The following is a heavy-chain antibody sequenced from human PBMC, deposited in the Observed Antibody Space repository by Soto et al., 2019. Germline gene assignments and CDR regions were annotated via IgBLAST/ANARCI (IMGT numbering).Heavy chain of an antibody. Sequence: SETQSLTCTVSGGSISSSSYYWGWIRQPPGKGLEWIGSIYYSGSTYYNPSLKSRVTISVDTSKNQFSLKLSSVTAADTAVYYCARVSGYDLAVDYWGQGTLVTVSS. CDR3: ARVSGYDLAVDY. J-gene: IGHJ4*02. V-gene: IGHV4-39*01. D-gene: IGHD5-12*01. CDR1: GGSISSSSYY. CDR2: IYYSGST.